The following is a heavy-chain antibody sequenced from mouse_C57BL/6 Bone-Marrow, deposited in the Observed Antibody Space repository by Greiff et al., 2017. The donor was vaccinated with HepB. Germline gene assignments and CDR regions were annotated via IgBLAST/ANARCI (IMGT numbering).Heavy chain of an antibody. V-gene: IGHV1-53*01. Sequence: VQLQQPGAELVKPGASVKMSCKASGYTFTSYWMHWVKQRPGQGLEWIGNINPSNGGTNYNEKFKSKATLTVDKSSSTAYMQLSSLTSEDSAVYYCARRGMVTTGNSYYFDYWGQGTTLTVSS. CDR3: ARRGMVTTGNSYYFDY. CDR1: GYTFTSYW. CDR2: INPSNGGT. J-gene: IGHJ2*01. D-gene: IGHD2-2*01.